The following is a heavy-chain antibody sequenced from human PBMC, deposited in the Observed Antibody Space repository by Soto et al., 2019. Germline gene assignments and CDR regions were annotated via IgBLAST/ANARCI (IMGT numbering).Heavy chain of an antibody. Sequence: QVQLVQSGAEVKKPGSSVKVSCKASGGTFSSYAISWVRQAPGQGLEWMGGIIPIFGTANYAQKFQGRVTITADESTSTAYMELSSLRSEDTAGYYCARDRVRGYDILTGPRGYDAFDIWGQGTMVTVSS. J-gene: IGHJ3*02. V-gene: IGHV1-69*01. CDR1: GGTFSSYA. CDR2: IIPIFGTA. CDR3: ARDRVRGYDILTGPRGYDAFDI. D-gene: IGHD3-9*01.